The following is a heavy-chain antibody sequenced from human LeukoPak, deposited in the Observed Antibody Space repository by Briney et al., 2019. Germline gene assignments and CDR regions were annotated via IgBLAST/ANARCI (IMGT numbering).Heavy chain of an antibody. Sequence: SETLSLTCTVSGGFISNYYWSWIRQHPGKGLEWIGYIYYSGSTYYNPSLKSRVTISVDTSKNQFSLKLSSVTAADTAVYYCARVGTISSYYFDYWGQGTLVTVSS. CDR3: ARVGTISSYYFDY. V-gene: IGHV4-59*06. CDR2: IYYSGST. J-gene: IGHJ4*02. D-gene: IGHD4/OR15-4a*01. CDR1: GGFISNYY.